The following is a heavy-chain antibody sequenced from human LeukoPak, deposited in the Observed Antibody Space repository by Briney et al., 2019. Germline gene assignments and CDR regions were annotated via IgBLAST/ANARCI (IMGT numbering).Heavy chain of an antibody. CDR3: AKKYSTGLDP. Sequence: GGSLRLSCAASGFTFSTFAMIWVRQPPGKGLEWVSSIFQGGGEIHYADSVRGRFTISRDNSKSILSLQMNSLRAEDTAIYYCAKKYSTGLDPWGQGTLVTVSS. V-gene: IGHV3-23*01. CDR2: IFQGGGEI. CDR1: GFTFSTFA. D-gene: IGHD1-26*01. J-gene: IGHJ5*02.